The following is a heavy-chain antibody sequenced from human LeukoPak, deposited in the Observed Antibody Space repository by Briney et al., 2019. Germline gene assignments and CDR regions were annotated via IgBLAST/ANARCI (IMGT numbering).Heavy chain of an antibody. D-gene: IGHD1-26*01. Sequence: GGSLRLSCAASGFTFDDYTMHWVRQAPGKGLEWVSLISWDGGSTYYADSVKGRFTISRDNSKNSLYLQMNSLRTEDTALYYCAKDVSGSYYYFDYWGQGTLVTVSS. CDR3: AKDVSGSYYYFDY. CDR1: GFTFDDYT. CDR2: ISWDGGST. V-gene: IGHV3-43*01. J-gene: IGHJ4*02.